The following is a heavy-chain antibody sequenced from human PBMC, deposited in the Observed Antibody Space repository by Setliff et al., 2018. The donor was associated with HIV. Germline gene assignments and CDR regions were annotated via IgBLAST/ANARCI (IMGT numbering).Heavy chain of an antibody. CDR1: GGSMSSFY. J-gene: IGHJ4*02. CDR2: ISYSGTT. CDR3: ARRSTDSGIDY. D-gene: IGHD6-25*01. V-gene: IGHV4-59*08. Sequence: KPSETLSLTCTVSGGSMSSFYWSWIRQPPGKGLEWIGYISYSGTTTYNSSLTSRVTISIDTSNNQFSLKVRSVTAADTAVYYCARRSTDSGIDYWGRGTLVTVSS.